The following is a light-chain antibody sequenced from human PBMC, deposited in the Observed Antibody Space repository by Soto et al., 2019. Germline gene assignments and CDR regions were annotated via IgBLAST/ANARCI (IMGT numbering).Light chain of an antibody. CDR1: NSNIGSNT. CDR3: AARDDSLNGRV. CDR2: YDN. V-gene: IGLV1-44*01. J-gene: IGLJ1*01. Sequence: QSVLTQPPSASGTPEQRVTISCSGSNSNIGSNTVNWYQQLPGTAPKLLIYYDNLRPSGVPDRISGSKSGTSASLAISGLQSDDEADYYCAARDDSLNGRVFGTGTKVTVL.